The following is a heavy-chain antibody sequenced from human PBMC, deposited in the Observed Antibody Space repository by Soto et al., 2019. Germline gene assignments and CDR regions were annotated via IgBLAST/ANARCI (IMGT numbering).Heavy chain of an antibody. CDR2: IWYDGSNK. CDR1: GFTFSSYG. CDR3: ARGGYYDVYYYGMDV. J-gene: IGHJ6*02. V-gene: IGHV3-33*01. D-gene: IGHD3-22*01. Sequence: QVQLVESGGGVVQPGRSLRLSCAASGFTFSSYGMHWVRQAPGKGLEWVAVIWYDGSNKYYADSVKGRFTISRDSSKNTLYLQMNSLRAEDTAVYYCARGGYYDVYYYGMDVWGQGTTVTVSS.